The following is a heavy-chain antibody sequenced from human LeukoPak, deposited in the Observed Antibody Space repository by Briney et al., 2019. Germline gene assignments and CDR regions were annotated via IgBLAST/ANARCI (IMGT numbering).Heavy chain of an antibody. D-gene: IGHD3-22*01. J-gene: IGHJ4*02. V-gene: IGHV3-23*01. Sequence: GGSLRLPCAASGFTFSSYAMSWVRQAPGKGLECVSAISGSGGSTYYADSVKGRFTISRDNSKNTLYLQMNSLRAEDTAVYYCAREVVIGYYFDYWGQGTLVTVSS. CDR2: ISGSGGST. CDR1: GFTFSSYA. CDR3: AREVVIGYYFDY.